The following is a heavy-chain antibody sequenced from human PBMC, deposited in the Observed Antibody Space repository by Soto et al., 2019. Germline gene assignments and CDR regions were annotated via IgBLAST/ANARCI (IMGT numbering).Heavy chain of an antibody. D-gene: IGHD1-26*01. V-gene: IGHV3-23*01. CDR1: GFTFSSYA. J-gene: IGHJ6*02. Sequence: EVQLLESGGGLGQPGGSLRLSCAASGFTFSSYAMTWVRQAPGRGLEWVSAISGTGSPTYYADSVMGRFTISRDNSKHTLYLQMNSLRADDTAVYYCARDMSGGTYNYYYGMDVWGQGTTVTVSS. CDR2: ISGTGSPT. CDR3: ARDMSGGTYNYYYGMDV.